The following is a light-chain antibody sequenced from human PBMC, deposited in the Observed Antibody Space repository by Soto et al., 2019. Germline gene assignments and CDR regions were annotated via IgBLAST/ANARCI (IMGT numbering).Light chain of an antibody. CDR2: EVN. V-gene: IGLV2-23*02. CDR1: NSDVGGYDR. CDR3: CSSVGGPIWV. J-gene: IGLJ3*02. Sequence: QSVLTQPASVSGSPGQSITISCTGTNSDVGGYDRVSWYQQHAGKAPTLMIYEVNKRPSGISNRFSGSKSGNTASLTISGLQAEDEADYYCCSSVGGPIWVFGGGTQLTVL.